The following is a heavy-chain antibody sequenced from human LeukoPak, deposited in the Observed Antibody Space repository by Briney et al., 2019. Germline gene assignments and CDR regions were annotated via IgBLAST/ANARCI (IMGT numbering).Heavy chain of an antibody. D-gene: IGHD3-22*01. J-gene: IGHJ4*02. CDR3: ASWDHDSSGYYPFDY. CDR2: IYPGDSDT. Sequence: GESLKISCKGSGYSFTSYWIGWVRQMPGKGLEWTGIIYPGDSDTRYSPSFQGQVTISADKSISTAYLQWSSLKASDTAMYYCASWDHDSSGYYPFDYWGQGTLVTVSS. V-gene: IGHV5-51*01. CDR1: GYSFTSYW.